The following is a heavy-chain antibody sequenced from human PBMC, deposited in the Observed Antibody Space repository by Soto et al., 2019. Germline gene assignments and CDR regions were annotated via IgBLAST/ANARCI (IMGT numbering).Heavy chain of an antibody. J-gene: IGHJ6*02. V-gene: IGHV4-59*01. D-gene: IGHD6-13*01. CDR3: ARQQLLPFYYALDV. CDR2: IYYRGST. Sequence: SETLSLTCNVSGGSISGYFWSWIRQPPGKGLEYIGYIYYRGSTNYNPSLESRVTMSVDTSRNQFSLKVNSVTAADTAVYYCARQQLLPFYYALDVWGQGTTVTVSS. CDR1: GGSISGYF.